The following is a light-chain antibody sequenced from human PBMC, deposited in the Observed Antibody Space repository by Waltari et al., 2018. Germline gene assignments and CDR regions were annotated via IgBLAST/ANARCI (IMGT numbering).Light chain of an antibody. Sequence: QSVLTQPPSASGTPGQRVTISCSGRSSNIGSNTVHWYQQLPGTAPKLLIFSNHQRPSGVPGRFSGSKSGTSASLAISGLQSDDEAEYFCATRDDSLNGLIFGGGTKLTVL. CDR2: SNH. CDR1: SSNIGSNT. V-gene: IGLV1-44*01. J-gene: IGLJ2*01. CDR3: ATRDDSLNGLI.